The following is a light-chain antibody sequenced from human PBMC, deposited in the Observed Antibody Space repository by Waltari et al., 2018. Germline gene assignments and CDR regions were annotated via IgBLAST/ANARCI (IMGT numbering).Light chain of an antibody. J-gene: IGLJ2*01. CDR2: DVI. V-gene: IGLV2-14*03. Sequence: QSALTQPASVSGSPGQSISISCTGTNSDIGAYYYVSWYQQYAGKAPKLIIFDVIKRSLGVSNRFSGSKSGNTGSLTIAGLQTEDEADYYCKSYTTNKTMLFGGGTKLTVL. CDR3: KSYTTNKTML. CDR1: NSDIGAYYY.